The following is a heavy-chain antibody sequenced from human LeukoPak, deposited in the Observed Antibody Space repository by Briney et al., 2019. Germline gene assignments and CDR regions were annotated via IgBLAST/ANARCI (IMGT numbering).Heavy chain of an antibody. CDR1: GYTFTGYY. CDR3: ARSSVATSGGSFEY. D-gene: IGHD6-13*01. CDR2: TNPNSAGT. Sequence: ASVKVSCKASGYTFTGYYMHWVRQAPGQGLEWMGWTNPNSAGTKYAQKFQGRVTMTRDTSISTAYMELSSLRSDDTAVYYCARSSVATSGGSFEYWGQGTQVSVSS. V-gene: IGHV1-2*02. J-gene: IGHJ4*02.